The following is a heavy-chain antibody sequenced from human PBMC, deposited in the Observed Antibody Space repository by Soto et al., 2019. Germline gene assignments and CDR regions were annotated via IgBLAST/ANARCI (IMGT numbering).Heavy chain of an antibody. CDR1: GYTFTKYA. J-gene: IGHJ5*02. V-gene: IGHV1-3*01. D-gene: IGHD3-22*01. CDR2: INAGNGNT. CDR3: ARLDDSSGYYYP. Sequence: QVQLVQSGAEVKKPGASVKVSCKSSGYTFTKYAMQWVRQAPGQRLEWMGWINAGNGNTKYSQKFQGRVTITTDTSASTACTELSSLRFEDTAVYYCARLDDSSGYYYPWGQGTLVTVSS.